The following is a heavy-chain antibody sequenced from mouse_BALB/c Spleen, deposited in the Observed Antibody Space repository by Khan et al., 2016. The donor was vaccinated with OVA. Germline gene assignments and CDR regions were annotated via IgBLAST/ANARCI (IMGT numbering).Heavy chain of an antibody. CDR3: ARGNYYGSKSWFAY. Sequence: QIQLVQSGPELKKPGETVKISCKASGYTFTNYGINWVKQAPGKGLKWMGWINTNSGEPTYAEEFKGRFAFSLETSASTAYLQLNNLKYEDRPTYFCARGNYYGSKSWFAYWGRGTLVTVSA. V-gene: IGHV9-3*02. CDR2: INTNSGEP. CDR1: GYTFTNYG. D-gene: IGHD1-1*01. J-gene: IGHJ3*01.